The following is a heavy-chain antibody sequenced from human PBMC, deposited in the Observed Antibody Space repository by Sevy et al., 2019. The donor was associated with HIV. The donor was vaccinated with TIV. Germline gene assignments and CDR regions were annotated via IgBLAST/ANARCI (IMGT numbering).Heavy chain of an antibody. CDR1: GYSFTSYW. J-gene: IGHJ5*02. Sequence: GESLKISCKGSGYSFTSYWIGWVRQMPGKGLEWMGIIYPGDSDTRYSPSFQGQATISADKSISTAYLQWSSLEASDTAMYYCARGQVVPAAISWFDPWGQGTLVTVSS. D-gene: IGHD2-2*01. V-gene: IGHV5-51*01. CDR3: ARGQVVPAAISWFDP. CDR2: IYPGDSDT.